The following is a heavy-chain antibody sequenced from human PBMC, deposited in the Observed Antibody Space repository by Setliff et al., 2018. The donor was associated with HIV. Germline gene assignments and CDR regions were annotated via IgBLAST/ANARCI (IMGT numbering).Heavy chain of an antibody. CDR1: GFTFSSYE. D-gene: IGHD4-17*01. Sequence: GGSLRLSCAASGFTFSSYEMNWVRQAPGKGLEWVSYISSSGSTIYYADSVKGRFTISRDNAKNSLYLQMNSLRGEDTAVYYCAKTFYGDYRDWGQGTLVTVSS. CDR2: ISSSGSTI. J-gene: IGHJ1*01. CDR3: AKTFYGDYRD. V-gene: IGHV3-48*03.